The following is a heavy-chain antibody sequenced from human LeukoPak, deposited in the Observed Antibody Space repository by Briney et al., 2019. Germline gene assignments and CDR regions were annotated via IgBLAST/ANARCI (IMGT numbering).Heavy chain of an antibody. J-gene: IGHJ4*02. Sequence: ASVKVSCKASGYTFTSYGISWVRQAPGQGLEWMGWISAYNGNTNYAQKLQGRVTMTTDTSTSTAYMELRSLRSDDTAVYYCARDLIPIYYYDSGGYYPGVYWGQGTLVTVSS. CDR2: ISAYNGNT. D-gene: IGHD3-22*01. V-gene: IGHV1-18*01. CDR3: ARDLIPIYYYDSGGYYPGVY. CDR1: GYTFTSYG.